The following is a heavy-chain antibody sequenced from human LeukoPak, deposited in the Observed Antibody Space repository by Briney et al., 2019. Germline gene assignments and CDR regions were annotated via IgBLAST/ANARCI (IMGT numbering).Heavy chain of an antibody. Sequence: PSETLSLTCTVSGGSVSSGSYYWSWIRQPPGKGLEWIGYTYYSGSTNYNPSLKSRVTISVDTSKNQFSLKLSSVTAADTAVYYCARDSCGGGSCYPGYWGQGTLVTVSS. CDR3: ARDSCGGGSCYPGY. V-gene: IGHV4-61*01. CDR1: GGSVSSGSYY. J-gene: IGHJ4*02. CDR2: TYYSGST. D-gene: IGHD2-15*01.